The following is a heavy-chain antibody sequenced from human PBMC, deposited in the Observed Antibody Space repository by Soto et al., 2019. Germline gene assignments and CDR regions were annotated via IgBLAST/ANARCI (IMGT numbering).Heavy chain of an antibody. CDR3: ARRVIGKSVVPAANGNWCDP. D-gene: IGHD2-2*01. Sequence: SETLSLTCTVSGDSISSSSYYRGRIRQPPGKGLEWIGSINYSGSTYYNQSLKSRVTIFVDTSKNQFSLKLSSVTAADTAVYYCARRVIGKSVVPAANGNWCDPWGQGTLVTVSS. CDR2: INYSGST. CDR1: GDSISSSSYY. J-gene: IGHJ5*02. V-gene: IGHV4-39*01.